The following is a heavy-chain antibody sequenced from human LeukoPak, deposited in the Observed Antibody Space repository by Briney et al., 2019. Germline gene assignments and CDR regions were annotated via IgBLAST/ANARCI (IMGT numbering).Heavy chain of an antibody. CDR2: ISYSGST. Sequence: PSETLSLTCTVSGDSISSSYWSWIRQPPGKGLEWIGYISYSGSTSSNPSLRSRVTISVDTSKNQFSLRLTSVTAADTAMYYCARGGQLNWFDPWGQGTLVIVSS. CDR3: ARGGQLNWFDP. D-gene: IGHD5-18*01. CDR1: GDSISSSY. J-gene: IGHJ5*02. V-gene: IGHV4-59*01.